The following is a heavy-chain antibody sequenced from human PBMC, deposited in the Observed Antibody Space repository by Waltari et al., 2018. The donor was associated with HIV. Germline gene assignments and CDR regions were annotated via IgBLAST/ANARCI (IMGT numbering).Heavy chain of an antibody. CDR3: ALGMGDYGDHYFDY. D-gene: IGHD4-17*01. CDR1: GYSFTNYW. Sequence: VQLVQSGAEVKKPGESLRISCTASGYSFTNYWITWVRQPPGKGLEWMGRIDPSDSYINYGPSFQGHVTISADTSISTAYLQWSSLRASDTAMYYCALGMGDYGDHYFDYWGQGTLVTVSS. J-gene: IGHJ4*02. V-gene: IGHV5-10-1*01. CDR2: IDPSDSYI.